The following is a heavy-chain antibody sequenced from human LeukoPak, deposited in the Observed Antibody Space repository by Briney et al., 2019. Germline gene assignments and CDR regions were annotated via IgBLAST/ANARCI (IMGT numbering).Heavy chain of an antibody. V-gene: IGHV1-18*01. CDR3: AREVGYCSSTSCSASWFDP. D-gene: IGHD2-2*01. J-gene: IGHJ5*02. CDR1: GYTFISYG. Sequence: ASVKVSCKASGYTFISYGISWVRQAPGQGLEWMGWISAYNGNTNYAQKLQGRVTMTTDTSTSTAYMELRSLRSDDTAVYYCAREVGYCSSTSCSASWFDPWGQGTLVTVSS. CDR2: ISAYNGNT.